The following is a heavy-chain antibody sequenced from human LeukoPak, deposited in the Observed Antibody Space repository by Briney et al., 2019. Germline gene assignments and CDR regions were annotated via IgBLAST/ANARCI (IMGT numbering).Heavy chain of an antibody. J-gene: IGHJ2*01. D-gene: IGHD3-3*01. CDR3: AKDGLRFLEWYLGYFDL. Sequence: GGSLRLSCAASGFTFSSYAMSWVRQTPGKGLEWVSTISGSGGSTNYADSVKGRFTISRGNSNNTQYLQMNSLRADDTAVDYCAKDGLRFLEWYLGYFDLWGRGTLVTVSS. CDR1: GFTFSSYA. CDR2: ISGSGGST. V-gene: IGHV3-23*01.